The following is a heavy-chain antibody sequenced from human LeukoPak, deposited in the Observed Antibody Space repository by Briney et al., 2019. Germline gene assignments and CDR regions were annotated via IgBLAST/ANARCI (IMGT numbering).Heavy chain of an antibody. CDR3: ARVYYYDSSGYFDY. V-gene: IGHV4-59*01. CDR1: GGSISSYY. Sequence: SETLSLTCTASGGSISSYYWSWIRQPPGKALEWIGYIYYSGSTNYNPSLKSRVTISVDTSKNQFSLKLSSVTAADTAVYYCARVYYYDSSGYFDYWGQGTLVTVSS. J-gene: IGHJ4*02. CDR2: IYYSGST. D-gene: IGHD3-22*01.